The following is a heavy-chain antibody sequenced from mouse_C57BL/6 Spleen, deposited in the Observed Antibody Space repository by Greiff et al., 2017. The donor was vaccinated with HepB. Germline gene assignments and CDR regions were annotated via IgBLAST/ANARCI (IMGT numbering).Heavy chain of an antibody. CDR2: IYPGDGDT. V-gene: IGHV1-82*01. D-gene: IGHD1-1*01. CDR3: ARGYYYGSSYVATNQAWFAY. J-gene: IGHJ3*01. Sequence: QVQLQQSGPELVKPGASVKISCKASGYAFSSSWMNWVKQRPGKGLEWIGRIYPGDGDTNYNGKFKGKATLTADKSSSTAYMQLSSLTSEDSAVYFCARGYYYGSSYVATNQAWFAYWGQGTLVTVSA. CDR1: GYAFSSSW.